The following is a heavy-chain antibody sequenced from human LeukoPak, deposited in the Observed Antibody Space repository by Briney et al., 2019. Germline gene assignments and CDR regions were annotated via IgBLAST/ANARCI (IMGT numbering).Heavy chain of an antibody. CDR3: ARDLGYCSGGSCYPFDY. CDR1: GYTFTSYE. D-gene: IGHD2-15*01. CDR2: ISAYNGNT. V-gene: IGHV1-18*01. Sequence: ASVKVSCKASGYTFTSYEINWVRQATGQGLEWMGWISAYNGNTNYAQKLQGRVTMTTDTSTSTAYMELRSLRSDDTAVYYCARDLGYCSGGSCYPFDYWGQGTLVTVSS. J-gene: IGHJ4*02.